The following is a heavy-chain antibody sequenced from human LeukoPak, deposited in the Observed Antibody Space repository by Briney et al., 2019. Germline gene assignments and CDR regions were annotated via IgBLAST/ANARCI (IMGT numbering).Heavy chain of an antibody. CDR1: DDFIRRES. CDR3: ARDRQQLVRGDYFDY. V-gene: IGHV4-59*01. D-gene: IGHD6-13*01. CDR2: ISYSGTT. Sequence: SETLSLTCTVSDDFIRRESWTWIRQPPGKGLEYIGYISYSGTTDYKPSLESRVTISRGPSKNQFSLSLTSVTAADTAVYYCARDRQQLVRGDYFDYWGQGTLVTVSS. J-gene: IGHJ4*02.